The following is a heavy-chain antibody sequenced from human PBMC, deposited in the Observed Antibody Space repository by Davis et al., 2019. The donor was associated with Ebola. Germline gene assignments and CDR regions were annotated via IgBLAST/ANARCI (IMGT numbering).Heavy chain of an antibody. CDR3: AKDRAITGNTVSHFDF. CDR2: IGNGGNT. D-gene: IGHD1-7*01. Sequence: GESLKISCSASGFTFSSSAMHWVRQAPGKRLEYVSVIGNGGNTYYADSVKGRFTISRDNSKNTLYLQMSSLRAEDTAEYYCAKDRAITGNTVSHFDFWGQGTLVTVSS. V-gene: IGHV3-64D*06. J-gene: IGHJ4*02. CDR1: GFTFSSSA.